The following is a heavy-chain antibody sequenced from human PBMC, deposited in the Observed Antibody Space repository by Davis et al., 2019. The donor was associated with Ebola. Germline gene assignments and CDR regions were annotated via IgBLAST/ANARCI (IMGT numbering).Heavy chain of an antibody. CDR1: GFSVSSNH. J-gene: IGHJ4*02. CDR2: IYRGGPT. V-gene: IGHV3-66*01. Sequence: GGSLRLSCAASGFSVSSNHMSWVRQAPGKGLEWVSVIYRGGPTHYADSVKGRFTISRDNSQNTLSLQMNSLRAEDTAVYYCARDHPTTPGPATLDYWGQGTLVTVSS. D-gene: IGHD1/OR15-1a*01. CDR3: ARDHPTTPGPATLDY.